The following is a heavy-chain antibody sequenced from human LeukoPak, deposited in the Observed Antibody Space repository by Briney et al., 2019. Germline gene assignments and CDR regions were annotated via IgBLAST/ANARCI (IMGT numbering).Heavy chain of an antibody. CDR1: GYTFTGYY. J-gene: IGHJ3*01. Sequence: ASVKVSCKASGYTFTGYYMHWVRQAPGQGLEWMGWINPNSGGTNYAQKFQGRVTMTRDTSISTAYMELSRLRSDDTAVYYCARTSGVTAIGDGFDLWGQGTMVTVSS. CDR3: ARTSGVTAIGDGFDL. V-gene: IGHV1-2*02. D-gene: IGHD2-21*02. CDR2: INPNSGGT.